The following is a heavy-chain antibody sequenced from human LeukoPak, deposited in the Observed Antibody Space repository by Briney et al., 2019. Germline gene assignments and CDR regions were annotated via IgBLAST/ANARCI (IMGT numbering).Heavy chain of an antibody. CDR3: ARVRSGSYYEFDY. Sequence: ASVKVSCKASGYTFTGYYMHWVRQAPGQGLEWMGRINPNSGGTNYAQEFQGRVTMTGDTSISTAYMELSRLRSDDTAVYYCARVRSGSYYEFDYWGQGTLVTVSS. D-gene: IGHD1-26*01. V-gene: IGHV1-2*06. J-gene: IGHJ4*02. CDR2: INPNSGGT. CDR1: GYTFTGYY.